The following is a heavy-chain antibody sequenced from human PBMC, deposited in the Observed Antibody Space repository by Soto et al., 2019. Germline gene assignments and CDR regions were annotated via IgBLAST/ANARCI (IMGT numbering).Heavy chain of an antibody. D-gene: IGHD2-8*01. V-gene: IGHV3-23*01. CDR2: ISGSGATT. CDR3: AREQCSPLDRYCADGAVDWADP. Sequence: EVQLLQSGGGLVQPGGSLRLSCAASGFSFSTYAMSWVRQAPGKGLEWVSAISGSGATTFYADSMKGRFTISRDNSRDTLYLQMNSLRADDTAVYFCAREQCSPLDRYCADGAVDWADPWGRGTLVTVSS. CDR1: GFSFSTYA. J-gene: IGHJ5*02.